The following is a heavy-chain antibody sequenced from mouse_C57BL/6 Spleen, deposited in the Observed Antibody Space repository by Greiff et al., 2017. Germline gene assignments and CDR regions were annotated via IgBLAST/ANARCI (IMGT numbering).Heavy chain of an antibody. CDR1: GFSLTSYA. CDR3: ARTGSYGSSPHWYFDV. D-gene: IGHD1-1*01. J-gene: IGHJ1*03. V-gene: IGHV2-9-1*01. CDR2: IWTGGGT. Sequence: VQLQQSGPGLVAPSQSLSITCTVSGFSLTSYAISWVRQPPGKGLEWLGVIWTGGGTNYNSALKSRLSISKDNSKSQVFLKMNSLQTDDTARYYCARTGSYGSSPHWYFDVWGTGTTATVSS.